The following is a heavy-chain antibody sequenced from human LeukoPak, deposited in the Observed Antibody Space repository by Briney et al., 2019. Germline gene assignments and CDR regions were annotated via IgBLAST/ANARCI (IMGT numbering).Heavy chain of an antibody. CDR3: ARGFDGYYGFDL. Sequence: GGSLRLSCAASGFTFTTYWMSWVRQAPGKGLEWVANINQDGVEKYYVASVRGRLTISRDNAKNSMYVQMNSLRAEDTAVYYCARGFDGYYGFDLWGQGTMVTASS. CDR1: GFTFTTYW. J-gene: IGHJ3*01. CDR2: INQDGVEK. V-gene: IGHV3-7*05. D-gene: IGHD5-24*01.